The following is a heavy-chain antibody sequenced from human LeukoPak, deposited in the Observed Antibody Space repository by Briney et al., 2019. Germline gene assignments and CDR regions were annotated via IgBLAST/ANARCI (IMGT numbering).Heavy chain of an antibody. J-gene: IGHJ4*02. D-gene: IGHD3-10*01. Sequence: SETLSLTCTVSGGSITSSSYYWAWIRQPPGKGLEWIGSIYYSGSTYYNPSLKSRVTISVDTSKNQFSLKLSSVTAADTAVYYCARVSGSGSYPWSQGTLVTVSS. CDR3: ARVSGSGSYP. CDR1: GGSITSSSYY. V-gene: IGHV4-39*01. CDR2: IYYSGST.